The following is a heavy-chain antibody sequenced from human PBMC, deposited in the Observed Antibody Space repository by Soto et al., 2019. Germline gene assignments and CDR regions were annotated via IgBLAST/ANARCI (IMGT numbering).Heavy chain of an antibody. CDR3: ARTNTAMVTGWFDP. D-gene: IGHD5-18*01. V-gene: IGHV1-69*13. CDR1: GGTFSSYA. J-gene: IGHJ5*02. CDR2: IIPIFGTA. Sequence: SVKVSCKASGGTFSSYAISWVRQAPGQGLEWMGGIIPIFGTANYAQKFQGRVTITADESTSTAYMELSSLRSEDTAVYYCARTNTAMVTGWFDPWGQGALVTVSS.